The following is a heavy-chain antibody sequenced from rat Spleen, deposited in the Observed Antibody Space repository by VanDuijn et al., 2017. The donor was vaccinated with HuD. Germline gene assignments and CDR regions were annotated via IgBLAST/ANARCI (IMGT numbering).Heavy chain of an antibody. CDR3: AKGGFPDY. CDR2: ISTGGGST. J-gene: IGHJ2*01. V-gene: IGHV5-27*01. CDR1: GFTFSNYY. Sequence: EVQLVESGGGLVQPGRSLKLSCAASGFTFSNYYMAWVRQAPTKGLEWVAYISTGGGSTYYPDSVKGRFTISRDNAENTVYLQMNSLRSEDTATYYCAKGGFPDYWGQGVLVTVSS. D-gene: IGHD1-6*01.